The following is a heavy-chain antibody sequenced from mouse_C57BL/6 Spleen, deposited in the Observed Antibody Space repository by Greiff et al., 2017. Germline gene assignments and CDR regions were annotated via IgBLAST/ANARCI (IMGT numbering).Heavy chain of an antibody. CDR1: GFTFSSYG. J-gene: IGHJ2*01. D-gene: IGHD1-1*01. CDR2: ISSGGSYT. Sequence: EVKVVESGGDLVKPGGSLKLSCAASGFTFSSYGMSWVRQTPDKRLEWVATISSGGSYTYYPDSVKGRFTISRDNAKTTLYLQMSSLKSEDTAMYSCARRDYYGSSYGNYFDYWGQGTTLTVSS. V-gene: IGHV5-6*02. CDR3: ARRDYYGSSYGNYFDY.